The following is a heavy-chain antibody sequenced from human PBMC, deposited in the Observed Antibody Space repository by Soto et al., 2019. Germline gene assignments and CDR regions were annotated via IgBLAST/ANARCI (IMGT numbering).Heavy chain of an antibody. CDR2: IYYSGST. J-gene: IGHJ5*02. CDR3: ARDGCGGDCYSDWFDP. D-gene: IGHD2-21*02. CDR1: GGSISSGGYY. V-gene: IGHV4-31*03. Sequence: PSATLSLTCTVSGGSISSGGYYWSWIRQHPGKGLEWIGYIYYSGSTYYNPSLKSRVTISVDTSKNQFSLKLSSVTAADTAVYYCARDGCGGDCYSDWFDPWGQGTLVTVSS.